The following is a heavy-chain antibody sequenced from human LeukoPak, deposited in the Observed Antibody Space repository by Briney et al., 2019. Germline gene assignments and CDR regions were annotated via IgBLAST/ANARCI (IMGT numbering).Heavy chain of an antibody. CDR2: ISGSGDNT. CDR3: AKRGILTGYSPPFDY. J-gene: IGHJ4*02. Sequence: GGSLRLSCAASGFTFSIYAMSWVRQAPGKGLEWVASISGSGDNTYYADSVKGRFTISRDNTKNTLYLQMNSLTTEDTAVYYCAKRGILTGYSPPFDYWGLGTLVTVSS. V-gene: IGHV3-23*01. CDR1: GFTFSIYA. D-gene: IGHD3-9*01.